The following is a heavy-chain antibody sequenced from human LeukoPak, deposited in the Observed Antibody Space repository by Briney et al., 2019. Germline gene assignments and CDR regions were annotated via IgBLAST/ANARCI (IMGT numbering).Heavy chain of an antibody. CDR3: ATSTIVQSYYYGLDV. J-gene: IGHJ6*02. CDR1: GFTFSSYW. V-gene: IGHV3-74*01. CDR2: INSDGSSI. D-gene: IGHD2-8*01. Sequence: GGSLRLSCAASGFTFSSYWMHWVRQDSGKGLVWVSRINSDGSSIGYADSVKGRFTISRDNAKNTLYLQMNSLRAEDTAEYYCATSTIVQSYYYGLDVWGQGTTVTVSS.